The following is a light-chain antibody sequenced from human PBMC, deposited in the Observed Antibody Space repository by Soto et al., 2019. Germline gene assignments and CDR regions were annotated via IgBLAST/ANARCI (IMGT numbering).Light chain of an antibody. CDR2: EVT. Sequence: QSALTQPPSASGSPGQSVTISCTGTNSDVGTYNYVSWYQQHPGKAPKLMIYEVTKRPSGVPDRFSGSKSGNTASLTVSGLQTEDEAVYHCSAYAGSNNFVFGSGTKVTVL. CDR3: SAYAGSNNFV. CDR1: NSDVGTYNY. J-gene: IGLJ1*01. V-gene: IGLV2-8*01.